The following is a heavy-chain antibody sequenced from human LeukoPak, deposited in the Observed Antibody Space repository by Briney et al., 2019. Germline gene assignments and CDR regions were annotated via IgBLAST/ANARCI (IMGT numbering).Heavy chain of an antibody. CDR2: IGGSGTRT. CDR3: ARAVYCSGGGCFWYFDL. D-gene: IGHD2-15*01. Sequence: PGGTLRLSCSASGFTFTTYGMNWVRQAPGKGLEWVSGIGGSGTRTYYADSVKGRFTISRDNSKNTLYLQMNSLRDEDAAVYYCARAVYCSGGGCFWYFDLWGRGTLVTVSS. J-gene: IGHJ2*01. CDR1: GFTFTTYG. V-gene: IGHV3-23*01.